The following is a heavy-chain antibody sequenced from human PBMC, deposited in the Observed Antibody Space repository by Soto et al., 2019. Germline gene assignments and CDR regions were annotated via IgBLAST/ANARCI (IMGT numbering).Heavy chain of an antibody. CDR1: GGSISSSSYY. D-gene: IGHD3-10*01. V-gene: IGHV4-39*01. J-gene: IGHJ6*03. CDR2: IYYSGSS. Sequence: QLQLQESGPGLVKPSETLSLTCSVSGGSISSSSYYWGWIRQPPGKGLEWIGSIYYSGSSYYNPSLKGRVTFPVDTSENKFSLRLSSVTAADTAVYYCATITRAYYMDVWGKGTKVTV. CDR3: ATITRAYYMDV.